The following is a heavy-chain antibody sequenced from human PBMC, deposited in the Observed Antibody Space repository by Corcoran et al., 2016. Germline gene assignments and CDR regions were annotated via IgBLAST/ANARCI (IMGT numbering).Heavy chain of an antibody. D-gene: IGHD3-16*01. CDR1: GFTFSSYS. Sequence: EVQLVESGGGLVQPGGSLRLSCAASGFTFSSYSMNWVRQAPGKGLEWVSYISSSSSTIYYADSVKGRFTISRDNAKNSLYLQMNSLRAEDMAVYYCARIMITFGGTAGAFDIWGQGTMVTVSS. CDR2: ISSSSSTI. J-gene: IGHJ3*02. V-gene: IGHV3-48*04. CDR3: ARIMITFGGTAGAFDI.